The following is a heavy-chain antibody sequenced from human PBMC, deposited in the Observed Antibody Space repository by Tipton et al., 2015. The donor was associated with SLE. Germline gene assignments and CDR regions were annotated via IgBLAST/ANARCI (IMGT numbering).Heavy chain of an antibody. CDR3: ARVVTVGAAHYYDIDV. CDR1: GGSISSRNW. Sequence: TLSLTCAVYGGSISSRNWWSWIRQPPGKGLEWIGSVYDSGTTHYNPSLKSRVTMSVDTSKTQFSLKLGSLTAADTAVYYCARVVTVGAAHYYDIDVWGQGTRVTVSS. CDR2: VYDSGTT. J-gene: IGHJ6*02. D-gene: IGHD2-21*02. V-gene: IGHV4-4*02.